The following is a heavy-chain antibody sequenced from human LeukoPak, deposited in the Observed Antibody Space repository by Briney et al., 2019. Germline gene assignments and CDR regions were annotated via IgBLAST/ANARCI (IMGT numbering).Heavy chain of an antibody. CDR1: GGSISSGGYY. Sequence: SETLSLTCTVSGGSISSGGYYWSWIRQHPGKGLEWIGYIYYSGSTYYNPSLKSRVTISVDTSKNQFSLKLSSVTAADTAVYYCARDRGETVGATTSVIARRPLYYFDYWGQGTLVTVSS. D-gene: IGHD1-26*01. CDR2: IYYSGST. V-gene: IGHV4-31*03. CDR3: ARDRGETVGATTSVIARRPLYYFDY. J-gene: IGHJ4*02.